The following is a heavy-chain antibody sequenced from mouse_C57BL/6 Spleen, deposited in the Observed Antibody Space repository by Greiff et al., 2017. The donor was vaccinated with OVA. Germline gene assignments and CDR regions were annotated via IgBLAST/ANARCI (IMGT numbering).Heavy chain of an antibody. CDR1: GYTFTSYW. V-gene: IGHV1-55*01. CDR3: ARDVRYFDV. J-gene: IGHJ1*03. CDR2: IYPGSGST. Sequence: QVHVKQPGAELVKPGASVKMSCKASGYTFTSYWITWVKQRPGQGLEWIGDIYPGSGSTNYNEKFKSKATLTVDTSSSTAYMQLSSLTSEDSAVYYCARDVRYFDVWGTGTTVTVSS.